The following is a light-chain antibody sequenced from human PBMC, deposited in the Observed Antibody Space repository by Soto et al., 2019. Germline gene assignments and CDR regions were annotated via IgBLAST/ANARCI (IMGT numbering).Light chain of an antibody. V-gene: IGKV3-20*01. CDR1: QSVSSSS. CDR3: LQYGSSPRT. CDR2: DAS. Sequence: IVLTQSPGTLSLSPGERATVCGRFSQSVSSSSVAWYQQKPGQAPRLLIYDASSRATGIPDRFSGSGSGTDFTLTISRLEPEDFAVYYCLQYGSSPRTFGQGTKVDI. J-gene: IGKJ1*01.